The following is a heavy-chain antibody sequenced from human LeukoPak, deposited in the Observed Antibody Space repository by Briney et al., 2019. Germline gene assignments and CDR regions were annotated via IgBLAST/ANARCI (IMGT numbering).Heavy chain of an antibody. D-gene: IGHD2-2*01. CDR3: ARDGCSSTSCYWGSFDY. Sequence: GGSLRPSCAASGLTFSSYAMHWVRQAPGKGLEWVAVISYDGSNKYYADSVKGRFTISRDNSKNTLYLQMNSLRAEDTAVYYCARDGCSSTSCYWGSFDYWGQGTLVTVSS. CDR1: GLTFSSYA. V-gene: IGHV3-30-3*01. J-gene: IGHJ4*02. CDR2: ISYDGSNK.